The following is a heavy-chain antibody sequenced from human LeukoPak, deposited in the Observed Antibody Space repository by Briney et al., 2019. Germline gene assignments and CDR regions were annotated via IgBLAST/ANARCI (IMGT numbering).Heavy chain of an antibody. CDR2: VYPGDSDT. V-gene: IGHV5-51*01. CDR1: GYSFTSYW. J-gene: IGHJ4*02. D-gene: IGHD2-2*01. CDR3: ARQRAGCSSTSCYDGGGFDY. Sequence: GESLKISCKGSGYSFTSYWIGWVRQMPGKGLEWIGIVYPGDSDTRYSPSFQGQVTISADKSISTAYLQWSSLKASDTAMYYCARQRAGCSSTSCYDGGGFDYWGQGTLVTVSS.